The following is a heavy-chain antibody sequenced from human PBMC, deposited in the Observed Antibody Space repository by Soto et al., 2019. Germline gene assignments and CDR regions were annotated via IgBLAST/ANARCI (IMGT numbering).Heavy chain of an antibody. J-gene: IGHJ6*01. D-gene: IGHD3-16*01. Sequence: EAQLVASGGGLVKPGGSLTLSCTASGFNFNYYSMNWIRQAPGKGLEWVSSISSSSGYIYHADSLKGRFTTTRDNAQESLFLQMSRLRAGDPAVYYRARAGAGGGTRPKDFEYYGMDVGGPGTTVTGSS. CDR2: ISSSSGYI. CDR3: ARAGAGGGTRPKDFEYYGMDV. CDR1: GFNFNYYS. V-gene: IGHV3-21*02.